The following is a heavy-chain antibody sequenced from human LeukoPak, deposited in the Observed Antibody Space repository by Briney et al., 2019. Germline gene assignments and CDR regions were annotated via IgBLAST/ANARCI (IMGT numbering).Heavy chain of an antibody. V-gene: IGHV1-18*04. Sequence: GASVKVSCKASGYTFTSYYMHWVRQAPGQGLEWMGWISAYNGNTNYAQKLQGRVTMTEDTSTDTAYMELSSLRSEDTAVYYCATDLWLGGYSGYDRDVDYWGQGTLVTVSS. CDR3: ATDLWLGGYSGYDRDVDY. D-gene: IGHD5-12*01. CDR1: GYTFTSYY. CDR2: ISAYNGNT. J-gene: IGHJ4*02.